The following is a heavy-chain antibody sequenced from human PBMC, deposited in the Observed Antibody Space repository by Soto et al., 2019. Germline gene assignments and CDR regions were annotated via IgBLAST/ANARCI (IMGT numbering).Heavy chain of an antibody. J-gene: IGHJ3*02. CDR1: GGTFSSYA. CDR3: ARAPSRTDAFDI. V-gene: IGHV1-46*01. Sequence: ASVKVSCKASGGTFSSYAISWVRQAPGQGLEWMGIINPSGGSTSYAQKFQGRVTMTRDTSTSTVYMELSSLRSEDTAVYYCARAPSRTDAFDIWGQGTMVTVSS. CDR2: INPSGGST.